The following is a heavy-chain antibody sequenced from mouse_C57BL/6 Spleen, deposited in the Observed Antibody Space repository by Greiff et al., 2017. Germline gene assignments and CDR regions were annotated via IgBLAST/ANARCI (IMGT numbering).Heavy chain of an antibody. CDR2: INPSTGGT. V-gene: IGHV1-42*01. J-gene: IGHJ3*01. D-gene: IGHD2-1*01. CDR3: ANGRNGKGAWFAY. Sequence: VQLQQSGPELVKPGASVKISCKASGYSFTGYYMNWVKQSPEKSLEWIGEINPSTGGTTYNQKFKAKATFTVDKSSSTAYMPLKSLTSEDSAVYYCANGRNGKGAWFAYWGQGTLVTVSA. CDR1: GYSFTGYY.